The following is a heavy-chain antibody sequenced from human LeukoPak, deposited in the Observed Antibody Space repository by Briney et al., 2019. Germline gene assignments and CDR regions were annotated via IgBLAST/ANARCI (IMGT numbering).Heavy chain of an antibody. CDR2: INPNSGGT. J-gene: IGHJ4*02. CDR3: ARISSSSSRAFDY. CDR1: GYTFTGYY. V-gene: IGHV1-2*02. D-gene: IGHD6-6*01. Sequence: ASVKVSCKASGYTFTGYYMHWVRQAPGQGLEWMGWINPNSGGTNYAQKFQGRVTMTRDTSISTAYMELSRLRSDDTAVYYCARISSSSSRAFDYWGQGTLVTVPS.